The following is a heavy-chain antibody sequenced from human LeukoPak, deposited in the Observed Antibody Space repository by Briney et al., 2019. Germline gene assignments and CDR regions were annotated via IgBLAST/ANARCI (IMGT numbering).Heavy chain of an antibody. Sequence: GGSLRLSCAASGFTFSSYSMNWVRQAPGKGLEWVSSISSSSSYIYYADAVKGRFTISRDNSKNTLYLQMNSLRAEDTAVYYCARVGSWYSSGRDDYWGQGTLVTVSS. CDR2: ISSSSSYI. D-gene: IGHD6-19*01. J-gene: IGHJ4*02. CDR1: GFTFSSYS. CDR3: ARVGSWYSSGRDDY. V-gene: IGHV3-21*04.